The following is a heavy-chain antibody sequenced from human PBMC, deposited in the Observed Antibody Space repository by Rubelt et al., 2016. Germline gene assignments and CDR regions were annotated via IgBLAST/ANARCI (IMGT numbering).Heavy chain of an antibody. D-gene: IGHD4-17*01. CDR3: AKDYGDYVRVWFDP. J-gene: IGHJ5*02. CDR1: GFTFSSYA. CDR2: ISYDGSNQ. V-gene: IGHV3-30*04. Sequence: QVQLVESGGGVVQPGRSLRLSCAASGFTFSSYAMHWVRQAPGKGLEWVAVISYDGSNQYYADSVKGRFTISRDNSKNTLYLQMNSLRAEDTAVFYCAKDYGDYVRVWFDPWGQGTLVTVSS.